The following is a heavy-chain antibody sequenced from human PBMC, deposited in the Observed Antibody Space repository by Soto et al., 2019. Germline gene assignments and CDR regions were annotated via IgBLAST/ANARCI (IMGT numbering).Heavy chain of an antibody. Sequence: ASVKVSCKASGYTFTGYAMHWVRQAPGQRLEWMGWINAGNGNTKYSQKFQGRVTITRDTSTSTAYMQLSSLRSGDTAVYYCARSGGLDRDFNYWGQGSLVTVSS. J-gene: IGHJ4*02. CDR1: GYTFTGYA. CDR2: INAGNGNT. D-gene: IGHD2-15*01. V-gene: IGHV1-3*01. CDR3: ARSGGLDRDFNY.